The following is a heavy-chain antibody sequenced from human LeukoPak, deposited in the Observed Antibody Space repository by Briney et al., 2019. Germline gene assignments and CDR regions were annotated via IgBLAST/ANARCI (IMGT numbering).Heavy chain of an antibody. CDR2: ISGTSRTI. J-gene: IGHJ4*02. CDR3: AEDGWLESGRTPFYFDS. CDR1: GFTFSSYE. Sequence: PGGSLRLSCAASGFTFSSYEMNWVRQAPGKGLQWLSYISGTSRTIYYADSVKGRFAISRDNARNSLYLQMSSLRVEDTAVYYCAEDGWLESGRTPFYFDSWGQGTLVTVSS. D-gene: IGHD3-10*01. V-gene: IGHV3-48*01.